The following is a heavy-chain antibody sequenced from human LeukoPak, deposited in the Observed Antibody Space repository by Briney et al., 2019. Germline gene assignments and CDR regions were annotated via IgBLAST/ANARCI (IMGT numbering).Heavy chain of an antibody. D-gene: IGHD2-2*01. Sequence: GGSLRLSCAASGFTFSSYAMSWVRQAPGKGLEWVSAISGSGGSTYYADSVKGRFTISRDNSENTLYLQMNSLRAEDTAVYYCARAASRYVVYYMDVWGKGTTVTVSS. V-gene: IGHV3-23*01. CDR3: ARAASRYVVYYMDV. CDR2: ISGSGGST. CDR1: GFTFSSYA. J-gene: IGHJ6*03.